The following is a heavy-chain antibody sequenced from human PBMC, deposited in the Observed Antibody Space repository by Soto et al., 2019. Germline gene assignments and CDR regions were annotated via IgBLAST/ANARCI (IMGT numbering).Heavy chain of an antibody. V-gene: IGHV3-33*01. CDR2: IWYDGSNK. J-gene: IGHJ4*02. CDR1: GFTFSSYG. Sequence: GGSLRLSCAASGFTFSSYGMHWVRQAPGKGLEWVAVIWYDGSNKYYADSVKGRFTISRDNSKNTLYLQMNSLRAEDTAVYYYARDNRAAQVVPAAMAYYFDYWGQGTLVTVSS. CDR3: ARDNRAAQVVPAAMAYYFDY. D-gene: IGHD2-2*01.